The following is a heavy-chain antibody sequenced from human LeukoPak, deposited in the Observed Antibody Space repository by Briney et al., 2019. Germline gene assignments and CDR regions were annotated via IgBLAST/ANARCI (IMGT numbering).Heavy chain of an antibody. V-gene: IGHV3-21*01. CDR3: ARDSAEYDFDY. CDR1: GFTFSSYG. Sequence: PGRSLRPSCAASGFTFSSYGMHWVRQAPGKGLEWVSSISSGSNYIYNADSVKGRFTISRDNAKNSLYLQMNSLRAKDTAVYYCARDSAEYDFDYWGQGTLVTVSS. D-gene: IGHD3-3*01. CDR2: ISSGSNYI. J-gene: IGHJ4*02.